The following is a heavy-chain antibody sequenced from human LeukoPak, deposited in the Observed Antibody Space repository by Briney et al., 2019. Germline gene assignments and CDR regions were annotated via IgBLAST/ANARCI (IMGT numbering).Heavy chain of an antibody. V-gene: IGHV3-30*04. J-gene: IGHJ6*02. CDR1: GFTFSSYA. CDR3: ARDLLASSWYELYYYYGMDV. Sequence: GRSLRLSCPASGFTFSSYAMHWVRQAPAKGLEWVAVISYDGSNKYYADSVKGRFTISRDNSKNTLYLQMNSLRAEDTAVYYCARDLLASSWYELYYYYGMDVWGQGTTVTVSS. D-gene: IGHD6-13*01. CDR2: ISYDGSNK.